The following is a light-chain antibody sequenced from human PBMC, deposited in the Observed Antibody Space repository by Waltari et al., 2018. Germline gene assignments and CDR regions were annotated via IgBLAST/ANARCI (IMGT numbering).Light chain of an antibody. J-gene: IGKJ5*01. CDR1: QSLLHTNGRTY. Sequence: DIVMTQTPLSLSVTPGQPASISCRSSQSLLHTNGRTYFYWYLQKPGQPPQLLIYEISKRYSGVPDRFSGSGSGTDFTLKISRVEAEDVGVYYCMQSIERPLPFGQGTRLDIK. CDR2: EIS. CDR3: MQSIERPLP. V-gene: IGKV2D-29*01.